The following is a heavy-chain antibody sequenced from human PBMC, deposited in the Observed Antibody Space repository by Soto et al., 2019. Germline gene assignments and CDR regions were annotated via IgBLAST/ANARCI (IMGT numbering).Heavy chain of an antibody. D-gene: IGHD6-19*01. Sequence: QVQLLQSGAEVKKPGASVKVSCKASGYTFADYAIHWVRLAPGQSLEWMGWINGGDGGTKYSQNFQDRVTFTRDTSATTAYMELNSLSSEDTAVYYCAQSSGWYALHYCGQGTLVTVSS. J-gene: IGHJ4*02. CDR3: AQSSGWYALHY. CDR1: GYTFADYA. V-gene: IGHV1-3*01. CDR2: INGGDGGT.